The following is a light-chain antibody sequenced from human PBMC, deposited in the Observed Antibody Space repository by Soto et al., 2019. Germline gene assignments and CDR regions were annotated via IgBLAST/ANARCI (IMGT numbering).Light chain of an antibody. CDR2: AAS. V-gene: IGKV3-20*01. J-gene: IGKJ1*01. CDR3: QHYGGPTWA. CDR1: QSVRSSF. Sequence: VLTQSPGTLSFSPGERAALSCRASQSVRSSFLAWYQQKPGQAPRLLIYAASIRATGIPDRFSGSGSETDFTLTISRLEPEDFAVYFCQHYGGPTWAFGQGTKVEIK.